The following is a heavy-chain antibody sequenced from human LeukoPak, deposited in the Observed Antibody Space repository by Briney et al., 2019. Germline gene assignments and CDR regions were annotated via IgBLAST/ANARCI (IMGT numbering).Heavy chain of an antibody. Sequence: GGSLRLSCAASGFTFSSYWMSWVPQALGKGLEWVANIKQDGSEKYYVDSVKGRFTISRDNAKNSLYLQMNSLRAEDTAVYYCARGTVDDPLDYWGQGTLVTVSS. CDR1: GFTFSSYW. V-gene: IGHV3-7*04. D-gene: IGHD1-14*01. CDR3: ARGTVDDPLDY. J-gene: IGHJ4*02. CDR2: IKQDGSEK.